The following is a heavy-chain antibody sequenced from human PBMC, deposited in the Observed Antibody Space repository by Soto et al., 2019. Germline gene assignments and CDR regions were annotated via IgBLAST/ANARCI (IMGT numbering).Heavy chain of an antibody. CDR3: AKATGDFWSGGDAFDI. Sequence: HPGGSLRLSCAASGFTFSSYAMIWVRQAPGKGLEWVSAISGSGGSTYYADSVKGRFTISRDNSKNTLYLQMNSLRAEDTAVYYCAKATGDFWSGGDAFDIWGQGTMVTVSS. D-gene: IGHD3-3*01. CDR2: ISGSGGST. CDR1: GFTFSSYA. J-gene: IGHJ3*02. V-gene: IGHV3-23*01.